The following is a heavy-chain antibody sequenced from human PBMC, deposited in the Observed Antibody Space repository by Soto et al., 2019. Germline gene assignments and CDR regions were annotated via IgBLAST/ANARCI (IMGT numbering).Heavy chain of an antibody. V-gene: IGHV1-69*04. J-gene: IGHJ4*02. CDR3: ARDGEYSSSFVTAEEYYFDY. D-gene: IGHD6-6*01. CDR1: GGTFSSYT. Sequence: ASVKVSCKASGGTFSSYTISWVRQAPGQGLEWMGRIIPILGIANYAQKFQGRVTITADKSTSTAYMELSSLRSEDTAVYYCARDGEYSSSFVTAEEYYFDYWGQGTLVPVS. CDR2: IIPILGIA.